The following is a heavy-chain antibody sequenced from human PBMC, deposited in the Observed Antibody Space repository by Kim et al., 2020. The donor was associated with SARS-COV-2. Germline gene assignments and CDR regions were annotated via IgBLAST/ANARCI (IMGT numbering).Heavy chain of an antibody. CDR3: ATDSSFDY. CDR2: SGNT. Sequence: SGNTGYAQKFQGRVTMTRNTSISTAYMELSRLRSEDTAVYYCATDSSFDYWGQGTLVTVSS. V-gene: IGHV1-8*01. J-gene: IGHJ4*02. D-gene: IGHD6-19*01.